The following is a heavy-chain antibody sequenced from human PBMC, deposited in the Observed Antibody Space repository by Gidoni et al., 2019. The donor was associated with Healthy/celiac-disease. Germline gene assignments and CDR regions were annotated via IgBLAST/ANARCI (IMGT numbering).Heavy chain of an antibody. CDR1: GFTFSSYG. CDR2: ISYDGSNK. D-gene: IGHD6-19*01. J-gene: IGHJ4*02. V-gene: IGHV3-30*18. Sequence: QVQLVESGGGVVQPGRSRRLSCAASGFTFSSYGMHWVRQAPGKGLEWVAVISYDGSNKYYADSVKGRFTISRDKSKNTLYLQMNSLRAEDTAVYYCAKDFADSIAVAGISSNYFDYWGQGTLVTVSS. CDR3: AKDFADSIAVAGISSNYFDY.